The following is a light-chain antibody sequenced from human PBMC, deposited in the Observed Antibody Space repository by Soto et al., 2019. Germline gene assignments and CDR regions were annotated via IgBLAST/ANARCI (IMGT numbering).Light chain of an antibody. CDR1: QSISSW. J-gene: IGKJ4*01. CDR2: KAS. CDR3: QQANSFPLT. Sequence: DIQMTQSPSTLSASVGDRVTITCRASQSISSWLAWYQQKPGEAPKLLIYKASSLESGVPSRFSGSGSGTDFTLTISSLQPEDFATYYCQQANSFPLTFGGGTKVDIK. V-gene: IGKV1-5*03.